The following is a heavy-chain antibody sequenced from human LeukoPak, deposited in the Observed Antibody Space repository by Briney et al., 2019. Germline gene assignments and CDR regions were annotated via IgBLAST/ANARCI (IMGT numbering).Heavy chain of an antibody. D-gene: IGHD5-18*01. J-gene: IGHJ4*02. CDR1: GGSISSGGYY. CDR2: IYYSGST. V-gene: IGHV4-31*03. CDR3: ARAWNTASFDY. Sequence: PSETLSLTCTVSGGSISSGGYYWSWIRQHPGKGLEWIGYIYYSGSTYYNPSLKSRVTISVATSKHQFYLKLSSVTAADTAVYYCARAWNTASFDYWGQGTLVTVSS.